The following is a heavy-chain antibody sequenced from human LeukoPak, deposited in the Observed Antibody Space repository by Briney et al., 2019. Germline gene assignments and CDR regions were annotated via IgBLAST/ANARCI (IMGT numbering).Heavy chain of an antibody. D-gene: IGHD3-16*02. V-gene: IGHV1-8*03. CDR2: MNPNSGNT. J-gene: IGHJ4*02. CDR1: GYTFTSYD. Sequence: ASVKVSCKASGYTFTSYDINWVRQATGQGLEWMGWMNPNSGNTGYAQKFQGRVTITRNTSISTAYMELSSLRSEDTAVYYCTRTWGDDYVWGSYRHNFDYWGQGILVTVSS. CDR3: TRTWGDDYVWGSYRHNFDY.